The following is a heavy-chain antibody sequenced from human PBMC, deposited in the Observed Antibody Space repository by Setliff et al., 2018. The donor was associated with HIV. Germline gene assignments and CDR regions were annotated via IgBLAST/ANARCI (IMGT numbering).Heavy chain of an antibody. CDR1: GSAFSSSE. V-gene: IGHV3-48*03. J-gene: IGHJ6*02. CDR3: ARGSGYDKGAYHYYYGMDV. CDR2: ISSSGSSI. Sequence: PGGSLRLSCAASGSAFSSSEMNWVRQAPGKGLEWVSYISSSGSSIYYGDSGKGRFTISRDNAKNSLYLQMNSLRAEDTAVYYCARGSGYDKGAYHYYYGMDVWGQGTTVTVSS. D-gene: IGHD5-12*01.